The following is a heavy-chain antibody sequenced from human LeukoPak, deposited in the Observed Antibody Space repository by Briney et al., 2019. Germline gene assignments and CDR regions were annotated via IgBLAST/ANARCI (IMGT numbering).Heavy chain of an antibody. D-gene: IGHD6-6*01. V-gene: IGHV4-59*08. CDR3: ARRVAGRSVGYYFDY. CDR1: GGSISNYS. CDR2: VDYSGST. Sequence: PSETLSLTCTASGGSISNYSRCWIRQPPGKGLEWIGSVDYSGSTNYNPSLKSRVTMSIDPSQNQFSLNMSSVNVSDTGGYYCARRVAGRSVGYYFDYWGQGTLVTVSS. J-gene: IGHJ4*02.